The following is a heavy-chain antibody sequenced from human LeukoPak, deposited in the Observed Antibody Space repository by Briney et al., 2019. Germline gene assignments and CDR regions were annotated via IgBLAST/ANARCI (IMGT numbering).Heavy chain of an antibody. Sequence: SETLSLTCAVSGGSMSDHYWSWLRQTPGTTLEWIGYIYATGNTNYSPSLKGRVTISLDTSKNHFSLRLRSVTAADTALYYCARHFRRDYPDSGSSQYFHYIDVWGKGTTVVVSS. CDR1: GGSMSDHY. CDR3: ARHFRRDYPDSGSSQYFHYIDV. V-gene: IGHV4-4*09. CDR2: IYATGNT. D-gene: IGHD3-10*01. J-gene: IGHJ6*03.